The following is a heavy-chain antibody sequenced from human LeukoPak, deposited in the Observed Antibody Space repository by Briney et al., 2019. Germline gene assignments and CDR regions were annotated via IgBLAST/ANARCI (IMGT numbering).Heavy chain of an antibody. CDR2: ISYDGSNK. V-gene: IGHV3-30*04. Sequence: GGSLRLSCAASGFTFSSYAMHWVRQAPGKGLEWVAVISYDGSNKYYADSVKGRFTISRDNSKNTLYLQMNSLRAEDTAVYYCARGQLVVAAYLIWGQGTMVTVSS. J-gene: IGHJ3*02. D-gene: IGHD2-15*01. CDR3: ARGQLVVAAYLI. CDR1: GFTFSSYA.